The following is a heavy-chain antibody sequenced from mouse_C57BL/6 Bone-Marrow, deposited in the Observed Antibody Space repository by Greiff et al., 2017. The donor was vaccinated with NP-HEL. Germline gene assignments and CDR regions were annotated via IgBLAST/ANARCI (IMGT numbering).Heavy chain of an antibody. Sequence: QVQLQQPGAELVKPGASVKMSCKASGYTFTSYWITWVKQRPGQGLEWIGDIYPGSGSTNYNEKFKSKATLTVDTSSSTAYMQLSSLTSKDSAVYYCAREKTAQATGDYWGQGTTLTVSS. J-gene: IGHJ2*01. CDR3: AREKTAQATGDY. V-gene: IGHV1-55*01. CDR2: IYPGSGST. D-gene: IGHD3-2*02. CDR1: GYTFTSYW.